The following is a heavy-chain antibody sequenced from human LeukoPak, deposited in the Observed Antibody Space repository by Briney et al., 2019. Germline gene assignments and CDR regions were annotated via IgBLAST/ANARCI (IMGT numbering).Heavy chain of an antibody. CDR2: INHSGST. CDR1: GGSFSGYY. Sequence: SETLSLTCAVYGGSFSGYYWSWIRQPPGKGLEWIGEINHSGSTNYNPSLKSRVTISVDTSKNQFSLKLSSVTAADTAVYYCARVLILHDSSGYYSRYFDLWGRGTLVTVSS. V-gene: IGHV4-34*01. CDR3: ARVLILHDSSGYYSRYFDL. J-gene: IGHJ2*01. D-gene: IGHD3-22*01.